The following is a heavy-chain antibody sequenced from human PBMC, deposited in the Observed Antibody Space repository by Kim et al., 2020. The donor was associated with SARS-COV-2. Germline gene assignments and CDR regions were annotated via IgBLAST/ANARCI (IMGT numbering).Heavy chain of an antibody. Sequence: GGSLRLSCAASGFTFSSYGMHWVRQAPGKGLEWVAVISYDGSNKYYADSVKGRFTISRDNSKNTLYLQMDSLRAEDTAVYFCAKERMSTSCPGSYWGQGT. CDR1: GFTFSSYG. V-gene: IGHV3-30*18. CDR3: AKERMSTSCPGSY. CDR2: ISYDGSNK. D-gene: IGHD2-2*01. J-gene: IGHJ4*02.